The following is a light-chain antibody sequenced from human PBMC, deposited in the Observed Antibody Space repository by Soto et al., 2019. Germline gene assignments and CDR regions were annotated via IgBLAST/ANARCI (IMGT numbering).Light chain of an antibody. J-gene: IGKJ1*01. V-gene: IGKV3-15*01. CDR2: AAS. Sequence: EIVLTQSPATLSVSPGERATLSCRASQSVSSNLAWYQQKPGQAPRLLIYAASTRATGIPARFSGSGSGTEFTLTISSLQSEDFAVYYCQQYTNWHVFGQGTKVDIK. CDR3: QQYTNWHV. CDR1: QSVSSN.